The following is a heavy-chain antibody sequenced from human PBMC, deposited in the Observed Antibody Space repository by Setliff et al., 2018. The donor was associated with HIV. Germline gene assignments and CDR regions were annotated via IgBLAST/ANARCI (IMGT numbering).Heavy chain of an antibody. CDR1: GYTFTGYY. CDR2: INPNSGGT. Sequence: ASVKVSCKASGYTFTGYYMHWVRQAPGQGLEWMGRINPNSGGTNYAQKFQGRVTMTRDTSISTAYMELNSLSSEDTAVYYCARDGRYSFGYNWFDPWGQGTLVTVSS. V-gene: IGHV1-2*06. D-gene: IGHD5-18*01. J-gene: IGHJ5*02. CDR3: ARDGRYSFGYNWFDP.